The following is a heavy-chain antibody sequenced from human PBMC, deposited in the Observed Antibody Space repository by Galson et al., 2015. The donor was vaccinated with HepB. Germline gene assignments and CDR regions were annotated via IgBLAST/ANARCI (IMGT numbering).Heavy chain of an antibody. CDR3: ARDLRGEYSGSSQYYYDYYGMDV. CDR1: GFSLRTYA. V-gene: IGHV3-30-3*01. Sequence: SLRLSCAASGFSLRTYAMHWVRQAPGKGLEWVALLSYDGSNIFHADSVKGRFTVSRDTSKNTVSLQMNRLRAEDTAVYFCARDLRGEYSGSSQYYYDYYGMDVWGQGTTVTVSS. J-gene: IGHJ6*02. D-gene: IGHD6-6*01. CDR2: LSYDGSNI.